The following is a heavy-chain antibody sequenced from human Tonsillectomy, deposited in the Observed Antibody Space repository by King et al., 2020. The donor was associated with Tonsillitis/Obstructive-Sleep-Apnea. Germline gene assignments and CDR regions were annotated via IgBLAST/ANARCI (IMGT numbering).Heavy chain of an antibody. CDR3: ARFISSSRHQFDY. CDR2: IYPGDSDT. V-gene: IGHV5-51*01. J-gene: IGHJ4*02. D-gene: IGHD6-6*01. CDR1: GYSFTIYW. Sequence: VQLVESGAEVKKPGESLKISCKGSGYSFTIYWIGWVRQMPGKGLEWMGIIYPGDSDTTYSPSFQGQVTISADKSISTAYLQWSSLKASDTAMYYCARFISSSRHQFDYWGQGTLVTVSS.